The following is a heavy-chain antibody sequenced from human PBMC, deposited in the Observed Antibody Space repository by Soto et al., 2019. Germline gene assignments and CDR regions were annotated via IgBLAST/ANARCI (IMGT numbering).Heavy chain of an antibody. Sequence: PSETLSLTCAVYGGSFSGYYWSWIRQPPGKGLEWIGEINHSGSTNYNPSLKSRVTISVDTSKNQFSLKLTSVNTADTAIYYCTRGGDPYKTGHWGQGTLVTSPQ. CDR2: INHSGST. CDR1: GGSFSGYY. J-gene: IGHJ4*02. V-gene: IGHV4-34*01. CDR3: TRGGDPYKTGH. D-gene: IGHD3-9*01.